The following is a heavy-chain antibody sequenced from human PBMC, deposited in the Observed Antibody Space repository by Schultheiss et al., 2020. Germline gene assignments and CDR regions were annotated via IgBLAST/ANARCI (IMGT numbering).Heavy chain of an antibody. CDR2: ISYDGSNK. CDR1: GFTFSSYA. CDR3: ARDDYYGMDV. V-gene: IGHV3-30*04. Sequence: WGSLRLSCAASGFTFSSYAMHWVRQAPGKGLEWVAVISYDGSNKYYADSVKGRFTISRDNSKNTLYLQMNSLRAEDTAVYYCARDDYYGMDVWGQGTTVTVS. J-gene: IGHJ6*02.